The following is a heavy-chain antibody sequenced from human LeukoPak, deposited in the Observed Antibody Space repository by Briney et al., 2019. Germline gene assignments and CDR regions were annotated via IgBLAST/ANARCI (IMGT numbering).Heavy chain of an antibody. Sequence: SETLSLTCAVYGGSFSGYYWSWIRQPPGKGLEWIGEINRSGSTNYNPSLKSRVTISVDTSKNQFSLKLSSVTAADTAVYYCARMTTSAFDIWGQRTMVTVSS. D-gene: IGHD4-11*01. CDR1: GGSFSGYY. J-gene: IGHJ3*02. CDR3: ARMTTSAFDI. CDR2: INRSGST. V-gene: IGHV4-34*01.